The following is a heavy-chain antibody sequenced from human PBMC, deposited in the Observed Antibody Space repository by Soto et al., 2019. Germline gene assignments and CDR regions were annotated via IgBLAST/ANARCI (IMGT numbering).Heavy chain of an antibody. CDR3: ASDAGPMVKSLKDYYDYYGMDV. CDR1: GGTFSSYA. D-gene: IGHD5-18*01. Sequence: QVQLVQSGAEVKKPGSSVKVSCKASGGTFSSYAISWVRQAPGQGLEWMGGIIPIFGTANYAQKFQGRVTITADKSTSTAYMELSSLRSEDTAVYYCASDAGPMVKSLKDYYDYYGMDVWGQGTTVTVSS. CDR2: IIPIFGTA. V-gene: IGHV1-69*06. J-gene: IGHJ6*02.